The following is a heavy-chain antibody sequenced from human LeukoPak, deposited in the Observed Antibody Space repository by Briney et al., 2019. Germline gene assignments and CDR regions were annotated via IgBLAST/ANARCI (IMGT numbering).Heavy chain of an antibody. CDR3: ARGRKGILTGYDNDN. CDR2: INPSGGST. D-gene: IGHD3-9*01. J-gene: IGHJ4*02. V-gene: IGHV1-46*01. CDR1: GYTFTSYY. Sequence: ASVKVSCKASGYTFTSYYMHWVRQAPGQGLEWMGIINPSGGSTSYAQKFQGRVTMTRDTSTSTVYMELSSLRSEDTAVYYCARGRKGILTGYDNDNWGQGTLDTVPS.